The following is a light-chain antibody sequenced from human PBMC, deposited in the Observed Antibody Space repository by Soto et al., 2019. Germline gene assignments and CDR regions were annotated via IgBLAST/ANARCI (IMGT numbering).Light chain of an antibody. V-gene: IGLV1-44*01. J-gene: IGLJ3*02. CDR3: AAWDDSLNGGV. Sequence: QSVLTQPPSASGTPGQRISISCSGSSSNIGSNTVSWFQHLPGRAPKLLIFDNNQRPSGVPDRISGSKSGTSASLAISGLQSEDEADYYCAAWDDSLNGGVFGGGTKVTVL. CDR2: DNN. CDR1: SSNIGSNT.